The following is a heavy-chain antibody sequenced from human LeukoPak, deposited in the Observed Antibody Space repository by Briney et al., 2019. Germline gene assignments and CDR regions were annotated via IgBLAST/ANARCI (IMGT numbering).Heavy chain of an antibody. V-gene: IGHV3-23*01. CDR1: GFTFSSYS. CDR2: ISGSGGST. CDR3: AKVPTYYYDSSGYYYVDY. D-gene: IGHD3-22*01. J-gene: IGHJ4*02. Sequence: GGSLRLSCAASGFTFSSYSMNWVRQAPGKGLEWVSAISGSGGSTYYADSVKGRFTISRDNSKNTLYLQMNSLRAEDTAVYYCAKVPTYYYDSSGYYYVDYWGQGTLVTVSS.